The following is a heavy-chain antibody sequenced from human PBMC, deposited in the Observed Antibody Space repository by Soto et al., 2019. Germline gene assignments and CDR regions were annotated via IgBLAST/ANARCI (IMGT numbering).Heavy chain of an antibody. V-gene: IGHV4-31*03. Sequence: QVQLQESGPGLVKPSQTLSLTCTVSGCSIRSGGYYWSWIRQHPGKVLEWIGYIYYSGSTYYNPSLKSRVTISVYTSKNQFSLKMSSVAAADTAVYYCAGEFRIVRGNWFDPWGQGTLVTVSS. CDR3: AGEFRIVRGNWFDP. D-gene: IGHD2-8*01. CDR1: GCSIRSGGYY. CDR2: IYYSGST. J-gene: IGHJ5*02.